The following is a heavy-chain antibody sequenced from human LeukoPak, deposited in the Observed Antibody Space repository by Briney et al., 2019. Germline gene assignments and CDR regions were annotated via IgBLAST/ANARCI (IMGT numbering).Heavy chain of an antibody. CDR2: IKDDGNEE. D-gene: IGHD3-16*01. CDR3: ARDAYVGAFDM. Sequence: GGSLRLSCVASGFIFSSYCMSWVRQAPGKGLEWVTNIKDDGNEEYYLDSVKGRFTIFRDNAKNSLYLQMNSLRAEDTAMYYSARDAYVGAFDMWGQGTMVTVSS. J-gene: IGHJ3*02. V-gene: IGHV3-7*01. CDR1: GFIFSSYC.